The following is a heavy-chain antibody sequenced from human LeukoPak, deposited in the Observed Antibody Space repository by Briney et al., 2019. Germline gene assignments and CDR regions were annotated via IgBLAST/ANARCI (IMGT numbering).Heavy chain of an antibody. CDR1: GGSISSYY. V-gene: IGHV4-59*08. J-gene: IGHJ3*02. CDR2: IYYSGST. D-gene: IGHD2-2*01. Sequence: SETLSLTCTVSGGSISSYYWSWIRQPPGKGLEWIGYIYYSGSTNYNPSLKSRVTISVDTPKNQFSLKLSSVTAADTAVYYCARGRRYCSSTSCFDAFDIWGQGTMVTVSS. CDR3: ARGRRYCSSTSCFDAFDI.